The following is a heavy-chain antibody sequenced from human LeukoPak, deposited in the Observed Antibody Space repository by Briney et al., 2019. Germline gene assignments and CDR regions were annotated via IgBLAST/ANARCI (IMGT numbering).Heavy chain of an antibody. Sequence: GGSLTHSCAASGFTFSSYSMNWVRQAPGKGLEWVSYISSSSSTRYYADSVKGRFTISRDNAKNSLYLQMNSLRDEDTAVYYCARAVRDCSSNSCLYLFDYWRRGTLVTVSS. CDR3: ARAVRDCSSNSCLYLFDY. V-gene: IGHV3-48*02. CDR1: GFTFSSYS. J-gene: IGHJ4*02. D-gene: IGHD2-2*01. CDR2: ISSSSSTR.